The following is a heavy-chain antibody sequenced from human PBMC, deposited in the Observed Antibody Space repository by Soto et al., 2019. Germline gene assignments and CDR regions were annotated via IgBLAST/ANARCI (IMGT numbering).Heavy chain of an antibody. Sequence: GGSLRLSCAASGFTFSSYEMNWVRQAPGKGLEWVSYVSSSGSTIYYADSVKGRFTISRDNAKNSLYLQMNSLRAEDTAVYYCAKGGGPRGYYGMDVWGQGTSVTVSS. CDR1: GFTFSSYE. CDR2: VSSSGSTI. D-gene: IGHD2-15*01. V-gene: IGHV3-48*03. J-gene: IGHJ6*02. CDR3: AKGGGPRGYYGMDV.